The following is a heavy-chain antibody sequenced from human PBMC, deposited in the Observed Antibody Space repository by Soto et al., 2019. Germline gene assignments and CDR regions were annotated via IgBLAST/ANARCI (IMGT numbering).Heavy chain of an antibody. J-gene: IGHJ4*02. CDR2: IIPIIRVT. CDR1: GDTFNSYL. CDR3: ANESLGAKGADH. V-gene: IGHV1-69*17. Sequence: QVQLVPSGAEVKRPGSSVKVSCESSGDTFNSYLISWVRQAPGQGLEWMGGIIPIIRVTHYAQKCQGRVTISALSSTGTAYMELTNLGFEETGLYYFANESLGAKGADHWGQGTLVTVSS. D-gene: IGHD6-19*01.